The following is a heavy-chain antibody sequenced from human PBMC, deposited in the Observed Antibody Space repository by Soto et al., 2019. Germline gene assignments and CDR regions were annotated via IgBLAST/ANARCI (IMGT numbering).Heavy chain of an antibody. Sequence: QVQLQESGPGLVKPSGTLSLTCAVSGGSVSSSNWWSWVRQSPGKGLEWMGEIYHSGSAHYNPSLKSRATISLDKSKNQVSLRLTSVTAADTAVYYCARAPGVVVSADDAFDIWGPGTRVIVSS. CDR3: ARAPGVVVSADDAFDI. CDR1: GGSVSSSNW. D-gene: IGHD2-21*02. CDR2: IYHSGSA. V-gene: IGHV4-4*02. J-gene: IGHJ3*02.